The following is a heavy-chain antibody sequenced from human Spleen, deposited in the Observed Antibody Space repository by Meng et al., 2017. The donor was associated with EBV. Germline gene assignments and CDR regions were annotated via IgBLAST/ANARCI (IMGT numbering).Heavy chain of an antibody. CDR2: VYFSGTT. J-gene: IGHJ5*02. D-gene: IGHD1-26*01. CDR3: ARGNWDPPNH. CDR1: GASISNSTYY. V-gene: IGHV4-39*02. Sequence: QLQLQESGPXLVKPXXXLSLTCTVSGASISNSTYYWAWIRQPPGKGLEWIGNVYFSGTTYYTPSLKSRVTISLDTSKSLFSLKLNSLTAADTAVYFCARGNWDPPNHWGQGILGTVAS.